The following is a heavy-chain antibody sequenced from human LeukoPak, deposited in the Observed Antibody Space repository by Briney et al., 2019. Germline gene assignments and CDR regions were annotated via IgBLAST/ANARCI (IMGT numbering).Heavy chain of an antibody. J-gene: IGHJ4*02. D-gene: IGHD4-17*01. V-gene: IGHV1-2*06. CDR3: ARTHGDSEASRY. Sequence: ASVKVSCKASGYTFTGYYMHWVRQAPGRGLEWMGRINPNSGGTNYAQKFQGRVTMTRDTSISTAYMELSRLRSDDTAVYYCARTHGDSEASRYWGQGTLVTVSS. CDR1: GYTFTGYY. CDR2: INPNSGGT.